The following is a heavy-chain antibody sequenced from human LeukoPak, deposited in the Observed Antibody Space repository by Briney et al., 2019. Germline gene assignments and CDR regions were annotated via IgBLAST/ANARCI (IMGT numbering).Heavy chain of an antibody. CDR3: ARLSTPNLYYFDY. CDR1: GYTFTGYY. CDR2: INPNSGVT. D-gene: IGHD3-16*02. Sequence: ASVKVSCKASGYTFTGYYMHWVRQAPGQGLEWMGWINPNSGVTYYAQKFQGRVSMTRDTSISTAYMEVSRLRSDDSALYYCARLSTPNLYYFDYWGQGAPVTVSS. J-gene: IGHJ4*02. V-gene: IGHV1-2*02.